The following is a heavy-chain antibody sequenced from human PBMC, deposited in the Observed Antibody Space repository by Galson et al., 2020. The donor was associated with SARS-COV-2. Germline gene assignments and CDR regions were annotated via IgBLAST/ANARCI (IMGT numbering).Heavy chain of an antibody. CDR3: ARVGCPSCYLYYYYYGMDV. CDR1: GYTFTSYG. Sequence: ASVKVSCKASGYTFTSYGISWVRQAPGQGLEWMGWISAYNGNTNYAQKLQGRVTMTTDTSTSTAYMELRSLRSDDTAVYYCARVGCPSCYLYYYYYGMDVWGQGTTVTVSS. J-gene: IGHJ6*02. CDR2: ISAYNGNT. V-gene: IGHV1-18*01. D-gene: IGHD2-2*01.